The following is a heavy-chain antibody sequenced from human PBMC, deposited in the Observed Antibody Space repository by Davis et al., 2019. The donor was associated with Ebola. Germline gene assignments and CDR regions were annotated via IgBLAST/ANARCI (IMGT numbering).Heavy chain of an antibody. CDR1: GFTFSSYG. CDR2: IRYDGSNK. CDR3: AKGGHGYSGYDVVGY. J-gene: IGHJ4*02. V-gene: IGHV3-30*02. Sequence: PGGSLRLSCAASGFTFSSYGMHWVRQAPGKGLEWVAFIRYDGSNKYYADSVKGRFTISRDNSKNTLYLQMNSLRAEDTAVYYCAKGGHGYSGYDVVGYWGQGTLVTVSS. D-gene: IGHD5-12*01.